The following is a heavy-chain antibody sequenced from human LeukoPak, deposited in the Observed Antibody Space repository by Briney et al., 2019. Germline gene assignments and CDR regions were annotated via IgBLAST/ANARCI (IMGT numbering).Heavy chain of an antibody. V-gene: IGHV4-30-4*08. CDR1: GGSISSGDYY. J-gene: IGHJ5*02. CDR3: ARDRAYYDFWSGYRHPLNWFDP. Sequence: SQTLSLTXTVSGGSISSGDYYWSWIRQPPGKGLEWIGYIYYSGSTYYNPSLKSRVTISVDTSKNQFSLKLSSVTAADTAVYYCARDRAYYDFWSGYRHPLNWFDPWGQGTLVTVSS. CDR2: IYYSGST. D-gene: IGHD3-3*01.